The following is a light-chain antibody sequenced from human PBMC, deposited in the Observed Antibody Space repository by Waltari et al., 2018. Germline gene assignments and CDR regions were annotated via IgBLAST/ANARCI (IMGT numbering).Light chain of an antibody. Sequence: QSALTQPASVSGSPGQSSTISCSGSGTDAGGYNYVSCHQQPPGKAPKVIIYGVRNRPSGVSNRFSGSKSGNTASLTISGLQFEDEADYYCSSYTSSSTHVFGGGTKLTVL. J-gene: IGLJ3*02. CDR3: SSYTSSSTHV. V-gene: IGLV2-14*01. CDR2: GVR. CDR1: GTDAGGYNY.